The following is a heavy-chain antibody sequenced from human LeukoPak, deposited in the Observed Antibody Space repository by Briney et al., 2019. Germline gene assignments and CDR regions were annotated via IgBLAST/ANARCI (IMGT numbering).Heavy chain of an antibody. V-gene: IGHV3-7*04. CDR3: TRVGYIDEGIDY. Sequence: GGSLRLSCVASGFPFSSYWMTWVRQAPGKGLEWVANIKQDGSKKSYVDSVKGRFTISRDSAKNSLYLQMNSLRAEDTAIYYCTRVGYIDEGIDYWGQGTLVTVSS. CDR2: IKQDGSKK. J-gene: IGHJ4*02. CDR1: GFPFSSYW. D-gene: IGHD5-24*01.